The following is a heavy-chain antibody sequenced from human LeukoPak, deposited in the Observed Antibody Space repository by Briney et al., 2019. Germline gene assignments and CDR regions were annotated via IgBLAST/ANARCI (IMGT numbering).Heavy chain of an antibody. Sequence: GGSLRLSCAASGFTFSTYAMNWVRQAPCKGLEWVAVISDDGRHNYYADSVKGRFTISRDNSKSTLYLQMNSLRDDDSAAYFCARVYLERLTAGYFDHWGQGTQVTVS. CDR2: ISDDGRHN. J-gene: IGHJ4*02. D-gene: IGHD2-8*01. CDR1: GFTFSTYA. V-gene: IGHV3-30*04. CDR3: ARVYLERLTAGYFDH.